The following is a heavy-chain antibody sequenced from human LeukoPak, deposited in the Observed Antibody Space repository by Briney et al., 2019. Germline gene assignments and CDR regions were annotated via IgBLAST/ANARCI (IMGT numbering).Heavy chain of an antibody. CDR3: TRALGSDY. J-gene: IGHJ4*02. Sequence: ASVTVSRKASGYTFTDYYMNAVRQAPGQGLEWIGRIYPNSGGTNYAHKFQGRATMTRDTSITTAYMELSSLRSDDTAMYYCTRALGSDYWGQGTLVTVSS. D-gene: IGHD1-26*01. V-gene: IGHV1-2*06. CDR1: GYTFTDYY. CDR2: IYPNSGGT.